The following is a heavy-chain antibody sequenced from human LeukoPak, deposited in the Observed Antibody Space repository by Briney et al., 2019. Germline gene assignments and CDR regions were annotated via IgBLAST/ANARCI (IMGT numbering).Heavy chain of an antibody. CDR1: GGSISTDNFF. J-gene: IGHJ3*02. D-gene: IGHD3-22*01. CDR3: ATYYDKYNGDHSLDI. V-gene: IGHV4-61*02. CDR2: IYSSGNT. Sequence: KASETLSLTCTVSGGSISTDNFFWNWIRQPAGKGLEWIGRIYSSGNTDYNPSLKTRVTLSIDTSKNQFSLKLSSVTAADTAVYYCATYYDKYNGDHSLDIWGQGTMVTASS.